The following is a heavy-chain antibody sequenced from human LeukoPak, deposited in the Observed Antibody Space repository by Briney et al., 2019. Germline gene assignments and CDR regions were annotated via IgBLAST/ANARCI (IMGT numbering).Heavy chain of an antibody. Sequence: TGGSLRLSCAASGFTFSIYAMHWVRQAPGKGLEHVSGISYNGSQTYYGNSVKDRFTISRDNAKNTVYLQMASLRVDDMAVYYCVRDRGGSGWYYFDYWGQGTLVTVSS. CDR1: GFTFSIYA. J-gene: IGHJ4*02. CDR2: ISYNGSQT. V-gene: IGHV3-64*01. D-gene: IGHD6-19*01. CDR3: VRDRGGSGWYYFDY.